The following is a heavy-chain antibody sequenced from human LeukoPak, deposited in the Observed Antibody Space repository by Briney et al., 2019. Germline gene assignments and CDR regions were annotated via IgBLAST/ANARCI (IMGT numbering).Heavy chain of an antibody. J-gene: IGHJ6*03. D-gene: IGHD6-6*01. CDR2: INPSAGST. CDR1: GYTFTSHY. CDR3: ARDRWGSSESFYYYYYRDV. V-gene: IGHV1-46*01. Sequence: GASVKVSCKASGYTFTSHYMHWVRQAPGQGLEWMGIINPSAGSTNYAQRFQGRVTMTRDMSTSTVYMELSGLRSEDTAVYYCARDRWGSSESFYYYYYRDVWGKGTTVTVSS.